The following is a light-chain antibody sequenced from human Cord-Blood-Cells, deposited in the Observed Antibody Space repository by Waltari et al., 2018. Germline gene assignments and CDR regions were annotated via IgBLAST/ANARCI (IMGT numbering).Light chain of an antibody. CDR2: EGS. CDR1: SSDVGSYNL. Sequence: QSALTQPASVSGSPGQSITISCTGTSSDVGSYNLVSWYQQHPGKAPKLMIYEGSKPPSGVCNRFSGSKSGNTASLTISGLQAEDETDYYCCSYAGSSTHVVFGGGTKLTVL. CDR3: CSYAGSSTHVV. V-gene: IGLV2-23*01. J-gene: IGLJ2*01.